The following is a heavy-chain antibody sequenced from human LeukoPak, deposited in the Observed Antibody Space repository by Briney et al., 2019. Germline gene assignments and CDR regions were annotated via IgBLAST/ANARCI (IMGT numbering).Heavy chain of an antibody. CDR3: ARGDTGTNYFDY. D-gene: IGHD4-17*01. V-gene: IGHV4-31*03. CDR1: GGSISSGGYY. CDR2: IYYSGST. Sequence: SQTLSLTCTVSGGSISSGGYYWSWIRQHPGTGLEWIGYIYYSGSTYYNPSLKSRVTISVDTSKNQFSLKLSSVTAADTAVYYCARGDTGTNYFDYWGQGTLVTVSS. J-gene: IGHJ4*02.